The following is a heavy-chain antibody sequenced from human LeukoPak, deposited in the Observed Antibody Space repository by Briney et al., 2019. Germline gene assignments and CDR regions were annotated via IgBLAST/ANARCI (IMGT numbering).Heavy chain of an antibody. Sequence: GGSLRLSCAASGFTFDDYAMHWVRQAPGKGLEWVSGISWNRGSIGYADSVKGRFTISRDNAKNSLYLQMNSLRAEDTALYYCAKGADSGSYLGIDRHGPQGDRYNWFDPWGQGTLVTVSS. CDR1: GFTFDDYA. J-gene: IGHJ5*02. V-gene: IGHV3-9*01. CDR3: AKGADSGSYLGIDRHGPQGDRYNWFDP. D-gene: IGHD3-10*01. CDR2: ISWNRGSI.